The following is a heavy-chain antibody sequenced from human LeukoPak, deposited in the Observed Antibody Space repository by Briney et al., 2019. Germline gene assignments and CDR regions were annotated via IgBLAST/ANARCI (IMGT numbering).Heavy chain of an antibody. Sequence: GGSLRLSCAASGFTFSTYAMSWVRQAPGKGLEWVSVISGNGGKTYYADSVKGRFTISRDSSKNTLYLQMHSLRAEDTAVYYCAKNWVASSWFNWFDPWGQGTLVTVSS. CDR1: GFTFSTYA. CDR2: ISGNGGKT. D-gene: IGHD6-13*01. CDR3: AKNWVASSWFNWFDP. V-gene: IGHV3-23*01. J-gene: IGHJ5*02.